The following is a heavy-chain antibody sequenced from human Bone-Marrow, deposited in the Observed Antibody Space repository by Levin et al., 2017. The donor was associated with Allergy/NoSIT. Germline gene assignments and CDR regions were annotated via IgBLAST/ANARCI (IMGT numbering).Heavy chain of an antibody. CDR2: INPNSGGT. CDR1: GYTFTGYY. D-gene: IGHD3/OR15-3a*01. J-gene: IGHJ6*02. CDR3: ARDQNKASYFLTGYYPLYGMDV. Sequence: GESLKISCQASGYTFTGYYMHWVRQAPGQGLEWMGRINPNSGGTNYAQKFQGRVTMTRDTSISTAYMELSRLRSDDTAVYYCARDQNKASYFLTGYYPLYGMDVWGQGTTVTVSS. V-gene: IGHV1-2*06.